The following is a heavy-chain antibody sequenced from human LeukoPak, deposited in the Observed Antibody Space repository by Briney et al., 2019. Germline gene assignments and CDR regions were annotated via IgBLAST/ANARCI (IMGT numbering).Heavy chain of an antibody. J-gene: IGHJ4*02. V-gene: IGHV4-31*03. D-gene: IGHD5-24*01. CDR2: IYYSGST. CDR1: GGSISSGGYY. CDR3: ARLEMATISFDY. Sequence: ASETLSLTCTVSGGSISSGGYYWSWIRQHPGKGLEWIGYIYYSGSTYYNPSLKGRVTISVDTSKNQFSLKLSSVTAADTAVYYCARLEMATISFDYWGQGTLVTVSS.